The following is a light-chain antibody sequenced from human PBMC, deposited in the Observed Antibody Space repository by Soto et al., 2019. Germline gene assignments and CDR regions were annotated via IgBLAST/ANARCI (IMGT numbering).Light chain of an antibody. V-gene: IGKV1-39*01. J-gene: IGKJ1*01. CDR1: QGVSAY. Sequence: DIQMTQSPSSLSASVGDRVTITCRASQGVSAYLLWYQQTQGRAPKLLIYSASNLVSGVPSRFSGSGSGTNFTLTISSLEPEDFAVYYCQQRSNWRRTFGQGTKVEIK. CDR2: SAS. CDR3: QQRSNWRRT.